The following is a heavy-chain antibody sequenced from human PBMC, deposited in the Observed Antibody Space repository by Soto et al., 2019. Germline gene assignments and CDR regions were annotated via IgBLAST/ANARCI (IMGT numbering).Heavy chain of an antibody. CDR3: VLCTTTSCYGKFDY. D-gene: IGHD2-2*01. V-gene: IGHV1-58*02. CDR1: GFTFSNSA. CDR2: IVVGSGNT. J-gene: IGHJ4*02. Sequence: ASVKVSCKASGFTFSNSAIQWMRHARGERLEWIGWIVVGSGNTNYAQKIQERVTIIRDMSTSTSYMELSSLTSEDTAVYYCVLCTTTSCYGKFDYWGQGTLVTVSS.